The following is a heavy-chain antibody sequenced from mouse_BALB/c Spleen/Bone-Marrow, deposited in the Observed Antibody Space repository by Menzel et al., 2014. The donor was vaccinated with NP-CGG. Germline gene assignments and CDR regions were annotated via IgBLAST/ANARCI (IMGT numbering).Heavy chain of an antibody. J-gene: IGHJ4*01. D-gene: IGHD2-14*01. V-gene: IGHV3-2*02. CDR1: GYSITSDYA. CDR2: ISYSGST. CDR3: ARRGYDDAVDY. Sequence: EVQLQQSGPGLVKPSQSLSLTCTVTGYSITSDYAWNWIRQFPGNKLEWMGYISYSGSTSYNPSLKSRISITRDTSKNQFFLQLNSVTSEDTATYYCARRGYDDAVDYWGQGTSVTVSS.